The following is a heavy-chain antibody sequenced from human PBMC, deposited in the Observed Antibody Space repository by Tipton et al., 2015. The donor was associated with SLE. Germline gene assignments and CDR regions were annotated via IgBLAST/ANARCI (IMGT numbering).Heavy chain of an antibody. Sequence: TLSLTCTVSGGSISSYYWSWIRQPAGKGLEWIGRIYTSGSTNYNPSLKSRVTISVDTSKNQFSLKLSSVTAADTAVYYCARGSIAARRCYMDVWGKGTTVTVSS. CDR2: IYTSGST. J-gene: IGHJ6*03. D-gene: IGHD6-6*01. CDR1: GGSISSYY. V-gene: IGHV4-4*07. CDR3: ARGSIAARRCYMDV.